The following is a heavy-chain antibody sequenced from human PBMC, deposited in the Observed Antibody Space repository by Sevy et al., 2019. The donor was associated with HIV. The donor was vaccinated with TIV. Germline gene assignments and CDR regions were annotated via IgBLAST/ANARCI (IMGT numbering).Heavy chain of an antibody. CDR3: ASLSIAAAGGEAYYYGMDV. V-gene: IGHV3-21*01. CDR2: ISSSSSYI. CDR1: GFTFSSYS. Sequence: VGSLRLSCAASGFTFSSYSMNWVRQAPGKGLEWVSSISSSSSYIYYADSVKGRFTIPRDNAKNSLYLQMNSLRAEDTAVYYCASLSIAAAGGEAYYYGMDVWGQGTTVTVSS. J-gene: IGHJ6*02. D-gene: IGHD6-13*01.